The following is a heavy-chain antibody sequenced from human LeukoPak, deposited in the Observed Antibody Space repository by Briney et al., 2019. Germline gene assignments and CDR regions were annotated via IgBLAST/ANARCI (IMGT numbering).Heavy chain of an antibody. CDR3: ARHSTLGYCSTTSCRTPFDV. D-gene: IGHD2-2*01. V-gene: IGHV5-51*01. CDR1: GYSFNSYW. Sequence: GESLKISCKGSGYSFNSYWIGWVRQMPGKGLEWMGIIYPGDSDTRYSPSFQGQVTISADKSISTAYLQWSSLKASDTAMYFCARHSTLGYCSTTSCRTPFDVWGQGTMVTVSS. CDR2: IYPGDSDT. J-gene: IGHJ3*01.